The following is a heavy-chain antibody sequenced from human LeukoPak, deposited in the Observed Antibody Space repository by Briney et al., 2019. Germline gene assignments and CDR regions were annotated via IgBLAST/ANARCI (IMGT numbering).Heavy chain of an antibody. Sequence: PSETLSLTCAVYGGSFNGYYWSWIRQSPGKGLEWIGEINHSGSTNYNPSLKSRVTISVDTSKNQFSLKLSSVTAADTAVYYCAREYVNWGGNDYWGQGTLVTVSS. V-gene: IGHV4-34*01. CDR2: INHSGST. J-gene: IGHJ4*02. CDR1: GGSFNGYY. D-gene: IGHD7-27*01. CDR3: AREYVNWGGNDY.